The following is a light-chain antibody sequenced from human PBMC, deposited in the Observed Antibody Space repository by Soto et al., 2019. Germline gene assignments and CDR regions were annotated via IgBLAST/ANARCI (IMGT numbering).Light chain of an antibody. CDR2: DVS. J-gene: IGKJ1*01. Sequence: EIVLTQSPGTLSLSPGERAALSCRASRSLRSTSLAWYQQRPGQAPRLLIYDVSSRATGIPDRFSGSGSGTDFTLTINRLEPDYFAVYYCQQYGSSPRTFGQGTKVEIK. CDR3: QQYGSSPRT. CDR1: RSLRSTS. V-gene: IGKV3-20*01.